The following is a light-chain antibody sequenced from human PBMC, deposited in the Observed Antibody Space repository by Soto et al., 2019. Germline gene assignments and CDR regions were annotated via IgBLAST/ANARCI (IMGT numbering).Light chain of an antibody. Sequence: DIVMTQSPDSLAVSLGERATINCKSSQSVVYSSNNKNYLAWYQQKPGQPPKLLIYWASTRESGVPDRFSGSGSGTDFTLTISSLQAEDVATYYCQQSNSIPFTFGQGTRLEIK. CDR3: QQSNSIPFT. V-gene: IGKV4-1*01. CDR1: QSVVYSSNNKNY. J-gene: IGKJ5*01. CDR2: WAS.